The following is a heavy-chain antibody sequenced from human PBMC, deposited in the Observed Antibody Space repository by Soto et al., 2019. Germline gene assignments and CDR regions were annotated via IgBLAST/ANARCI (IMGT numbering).Heavy chain of an antibody. Sequence: QVQLQESGPGLVKASETLSLTCAVSGYSISSGYYWGWLRQPPGKGLEWIGRIYHGGSTYYTPSLCSPVTLAIEMTNNHVAPILNSVTAPDTAVDYCARVVHWVPYDYDSSPYTFENWFDPWGQGNLVTVSS. CDR2: IYHGGST. CDR1: GYSISSGYY. J-gene: IGHJ5*02. D-gene: IGHD3-22*01. V-gene: IGHV4-38-2*01. CDR3: ARVVHWVPYDYDSSPYTFENWFDP.